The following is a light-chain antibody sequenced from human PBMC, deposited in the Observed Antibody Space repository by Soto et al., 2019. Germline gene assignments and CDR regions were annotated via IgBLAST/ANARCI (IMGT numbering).Light chain of an antibody. CDR2: DDT. Sequence: SYELTQPPSVSVAPGQTAKIPCAGDNIDTKSMHWYQQRPGQAPVLVVHDDTDRAAGIPARFSGSKSGGTATLTISRVEAGDEADYYCQVWGISTYHVVFGGGTQLTVL. CDR3: QVWGISTYHVV. CDR1: NIDTKS. J-gene: IGLJ2*01. V-gene: IGLV3-21*02.